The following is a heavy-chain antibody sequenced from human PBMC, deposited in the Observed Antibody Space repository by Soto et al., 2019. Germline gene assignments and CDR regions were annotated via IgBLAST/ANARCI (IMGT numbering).Heavy chain of an antibody. J-gene: IGHJ6*02. D-gene: IGHD2-2*01. Sequence: SVKVSCKASGGTFSSYAISWVRQAPGQGLEWMGGIIPIFGTANYAQKFQGRVTITADESTSTAYMELSSLRSEDTAVYYCARVDCSSTSCYSHYYYGMDVWGQGTTVTVS. V-gene: IGHV1-69*13. CDR1: GGTFSSYA. CDR3: ARVDCSSTSCYSHYYYGMDV. CDR2: IIPIFGTA.